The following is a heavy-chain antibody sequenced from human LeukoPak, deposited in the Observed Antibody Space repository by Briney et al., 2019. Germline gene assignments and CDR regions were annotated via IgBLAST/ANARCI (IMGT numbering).Heavy chain of an antibody. CDR2: IYTSGST. J-gene: IGHJ4*02. CDR1: RGSISSGNYY. V-gene: IGHV4-61*02. D-gene: IGHD3-10*01. Sequence: SETLSLTCTVSRGSISSGNYYWSWIRQPAGKGLEWIGRIYTSGSTNYNPSLKSRVTMSVDTSKNQFSLKLSSVTAADTAVYYCARGYYYGSGSQKAIDYWGQGTLVTVSS. CDR3: ARGYYYGSGSQKAIDY.